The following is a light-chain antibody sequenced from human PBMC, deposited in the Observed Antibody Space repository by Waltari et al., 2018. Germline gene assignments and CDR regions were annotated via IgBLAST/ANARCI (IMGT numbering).Light chain of an antibody. CDR3: QQYGSSPYT. J-gene: IGKJ2*01. Sequence: DIVLTQSPGSLSLSQGERATLPCRASQSVSGSYLAWYQHKPGQAPRLLIYGASSRATGIADRFSGSGSGTDFTLTISRLEPEDFAVYYCQQYGSSPYTFGQGTKLEIK. CDR2: GAS. CDR1: QSVSGSY. V-gene: IGKV3-20*01.